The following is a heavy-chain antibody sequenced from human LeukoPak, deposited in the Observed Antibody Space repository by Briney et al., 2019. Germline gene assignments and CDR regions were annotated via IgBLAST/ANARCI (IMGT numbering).Heavy chain of an antibody. CDR1: GFRFSDFT. D-gene: IGHD5-18*01. V-gene: IGHV3-66*01. CDR2: IYSGGST. Sequence: GGSLRLSCAASGFRFSDFTMTWVRQAPGKGLEWVSVIYSGGSTYYADSVKGRFTISRDNSKNTLYLQMNSLRAEDTAVYYCARGAWDTAMAPFDYWGQGTLVTVSS. CDR3: ARGAWDTAMAPFDY. J-gene: IGHJ4*02.